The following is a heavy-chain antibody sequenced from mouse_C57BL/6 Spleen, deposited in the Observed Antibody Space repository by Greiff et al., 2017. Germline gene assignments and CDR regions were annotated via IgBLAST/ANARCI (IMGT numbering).Heavy chain of an antibody. CDR1: GFTFSSYT. CDR2: ISGGGGNT. Sequence: EVQGVESGGGLVKPGGSLKLSCAASGFTFSSYTMSWVRQTPEKRLEWVATISGGGGNTYYPDSVKGRFTISRDNAKNTLYLQMSSLRSEDTALYYCARGYYDYDGEWFAYWGQGTLVTVSA. V-gene: IGHV5-9*01. J-gene: IGHJ3*01. CDR3: ARGYYDYDGEWFAY. D-gene: IGHD2-4*01.